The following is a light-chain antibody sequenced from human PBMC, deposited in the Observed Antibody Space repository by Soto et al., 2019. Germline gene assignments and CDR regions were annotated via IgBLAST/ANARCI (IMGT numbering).Light chain of an antibody. CDR3: QVWDSSSVHWV. CDR2: YDS. V-gene: IGLV3-21*04. J-gene: IGLJ3*02. Sequence: SYELTQPPSASVAPGETARITCGENDIGTKSVHWYQQKPGQAPVLVIYYDSDRPSGIPERLSGSNSGNTATLTISRVEVGDEADYYCQVWDSSSVHWVFGGGTKLTVL. CDR1: DIGTKS.